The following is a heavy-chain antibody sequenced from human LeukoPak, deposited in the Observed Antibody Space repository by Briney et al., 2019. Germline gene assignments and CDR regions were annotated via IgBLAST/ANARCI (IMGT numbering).Heavy chain of an antibody. CDR3: ARDPPTYYYDSSGFSEFDY. Sequence: ASVKVSCKASGYTFTGYYMHWVRQAPGQGLEWMGWINPNSGGTNYAQKFQGRATMTRDTSISTAYMELSRLRSDDTAVYYCARDPPTYYYDSSGFSEFDYWGQGTLVTVSS. J-gene: IGHJ4*02. CDR1: GYTFTGYY. D-gene: IGHD3-22*01. CDR2: INPNSGGT. V-gene: IGHV1-2*02.